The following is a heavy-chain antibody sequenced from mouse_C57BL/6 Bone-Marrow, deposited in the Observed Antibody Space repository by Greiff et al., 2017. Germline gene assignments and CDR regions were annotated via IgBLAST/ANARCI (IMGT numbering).Heavy chain of an antibody. Sequence: EVQLVESGGGLVQPGGSLKLSCAASGFTFSDYYMYWVRQTPEKRLEWVAYISNGGGSTYYPDTVKGRFTISRDNAKNTLYLQMSRLKSEDTAMYYCARQPLCCYGSRGFWYAMDYWGQGTSVTVSS. CDR3: ARQPLCCYGSRGFWYAMDY. D-gene: IGHD1-1*01. CDR2: ISNGGGST. V-gene: IGHV5-12*01. J-gene: IGHJ4*01. CDR1: GFTFSDYY.